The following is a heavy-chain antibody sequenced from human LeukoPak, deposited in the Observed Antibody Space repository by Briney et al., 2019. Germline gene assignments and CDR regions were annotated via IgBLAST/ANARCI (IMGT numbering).Heavy chain of an antibody. J-gene: IGHJ6*03. V-gene: IGHV4-4*02. CDR3: ARLGLTAMLKNYYYMDV. CDR2: IYHSGST. D-gene: IGHD5-18*01. Sequence: SETLSLTCAVSGVSISSSNWWSWVRQPPGEGLGWIGEIYHSGSTNYNPSLKSRVTISVDKSKNQFSLKLSSVTAADTAVYYCARLGLTAMLKNYYYMDVWGKGTTVTVSS. CDR1: GVSISSSNW.